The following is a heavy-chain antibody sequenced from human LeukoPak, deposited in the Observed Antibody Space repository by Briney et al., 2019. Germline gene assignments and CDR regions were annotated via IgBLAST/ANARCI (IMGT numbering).Heavy chain of an antibody. CDR1: GGSISSSSYY. CDR3: ARDGGYYYGSGSYPRDYYYYMDV. Sequence: SETLSLTCTVSGGSISSSSYYWGWIRQPPGKGLEWIGSIYYSGSTYYNPSLKSRVTISVDTSKNQFSLKLSSVTAADTAVYYCARDGGYYYGSGSYPRDYYYYMDVWGKGTTVTVSS. V-gene: IGHV4-39*07. J-gene: IGHJ6*03. D-gene: IGHD3-10*01. CDR2: IYYSGST.